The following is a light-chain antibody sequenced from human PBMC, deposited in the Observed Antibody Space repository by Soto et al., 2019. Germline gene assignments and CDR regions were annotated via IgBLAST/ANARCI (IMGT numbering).Light chain of an antibody. CDR3: QQFNSYPVT. CDR2: AAS. V-gene: IGKV1-9*01. J-gene: IGKJ5*01. CDR1: QDISSS. Sequence: DIQLTQSPSFLSASIGDRVSITCRASQDISSSLAWYQQKPGKAPKYLIYAASTLQSGVPSRFSGSGSGTEFTLTISSLQPEDFATYYCQQFNSYPVTFGQGTRLEIK.